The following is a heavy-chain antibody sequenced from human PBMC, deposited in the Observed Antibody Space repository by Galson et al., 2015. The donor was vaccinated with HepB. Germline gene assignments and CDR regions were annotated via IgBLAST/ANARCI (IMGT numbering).Heavy chain of an antibody. CDR1: GGSISSSNW. Sequence: LSLTCAVSGGSISSSNWWSWVRQPPGKGLEWIGEIYHSGSTNYNPSLKSRVTISVDKSKNQFSLKLSSVTAADTAVYYCARGRGDRQTDFDYWGQGTLVTVSS. V-gene: IGHV4-4*02. D-gene: IGHD3-10*01. CDR2: IYHSGST. J-gene: IGHJ4*02. CDR3: ARGRGDRQTDFDY.